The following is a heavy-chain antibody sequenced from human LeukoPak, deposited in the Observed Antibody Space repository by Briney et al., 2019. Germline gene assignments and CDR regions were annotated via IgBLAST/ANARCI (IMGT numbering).Heavy chain of an antibody. V-gene: IGHV4-39*01. CDR2: MYYSGSN. D-gene: IGHD3-10*01. Sequence: PSETLSLTCSVSGGSISSSSYYWGWIRQSPGKGLEWIGSMYYSGSNYYNPSLKSRVTIFVDTSKNQFSLQLRSVTATDTAVYYCARVMVRGVSFFDYWGQGTLVTVSS. CDR1: GGSISSSSYY. J-gene: IGHJ4*02. CDR3: ARVMVRGVSFFDY.